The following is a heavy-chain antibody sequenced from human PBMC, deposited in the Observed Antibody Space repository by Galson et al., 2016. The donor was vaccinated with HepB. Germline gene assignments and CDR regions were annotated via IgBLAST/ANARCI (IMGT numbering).Heavy chain of an antibody. CDR3: ARYCSSTSCSRYGDILTGYDGPF. V-gene: IGHV4-39*01. CDR2: LYYSGST. Sequence: ETLSLTCTVSGGSVSSSRYSWGWIRQPPGKGLEWIGCLYYSGSTYYNSSLKSRVTISVDTSKNQFSLNLSAVTAADTAVYYCARYCSSTSCSRYGDILTGYDGPFWGQGTLVTVSS. J-gene: IGHJ4*02. D-gene: IGHD2-2*01. CDR1: GGSVSSSRYS.